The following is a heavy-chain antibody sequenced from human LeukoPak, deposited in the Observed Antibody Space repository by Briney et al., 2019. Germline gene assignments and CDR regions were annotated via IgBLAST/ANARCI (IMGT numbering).Heavy chain of an antibody. V-gene: IGHV4-39*07. CDR3: ARLPSGGSYGWFDP. J-gene: IGHJ5*02. Sequence: SETLSLTCTVSGGSISSSSYYWGWIRQPPGKGLEWIGSIYYNGSTYYNPSLKSRVTISVDTSKNQFSLKLSSVTAADTAVYYCARLPSGGSYGWFDPWGQGTLVTVSS. CDR1: GGSISSSSYY. CDR2: IYYNGST. D-gene: IGHD1-26*01.